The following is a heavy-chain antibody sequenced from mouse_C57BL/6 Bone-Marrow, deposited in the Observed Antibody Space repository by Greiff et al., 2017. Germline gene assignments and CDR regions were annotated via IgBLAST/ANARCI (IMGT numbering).Heavy chain of an antibody. D-gene: IGHD2-5*01. CDR3: ARGPPYYSNYYYAMDY. Sequence: EVMLVESGGGLVKPGGSLKLSCAASGFTFSSYAMSWVRQTPEKRLEWVATISDGGSYTYYPDNVKGRFTISRDNAKNNLYLQMSHLKSEDTAMYYCARGPPYYSNYYYAMDYWGQGASVTVSS. CDR2: ISDGGSYT. CDR1: GFTFSSYA. J-gene: IGHJ4*01. V-gene: IGHV5-4*03.